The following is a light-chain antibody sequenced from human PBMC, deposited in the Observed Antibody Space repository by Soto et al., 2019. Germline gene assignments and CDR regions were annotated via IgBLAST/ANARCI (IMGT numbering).Light chain of an antibody. Sequence: QSALTQPASVSGSPGQSITISCTGTSSDVGIYNYVSWYQHHPGKAPKLMIYEVSNRPSGVSNRFSGSKSGNTASLTVSGLQAEDEADYYCSSYAGSNNFEVFGTGTKLTVL. V-gene: IGLV2-14*01. CDR1: SSDVGIYNY. CDR3: SSYAGSNNFEV. J-gene: IGLJ1*01. CDR2: EVS.